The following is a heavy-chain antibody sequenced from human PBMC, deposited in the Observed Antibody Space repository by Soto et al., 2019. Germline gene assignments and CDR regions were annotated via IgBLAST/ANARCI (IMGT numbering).Heavy chain of an antibody. J-gene: IGHJ6*03. CDR1: GFTFSSYS. CDR3: ARAIGDYVYLTYCYSYYMDV. D-gene: IGHD4-17*01. V-gene: IGHV3-48*01. CDR2: ISSSSSTI. Sequence: GGSLRLSCAASGFTFSSYSMNWVRQAPGKGLEWVSYISSSSSTIYYADSVKGRFTISRDNAKNSLYLQMNSLRAEDTAVYYCARAIGDYVYLTYCYSYYMDVLGKGTTFTVSS.